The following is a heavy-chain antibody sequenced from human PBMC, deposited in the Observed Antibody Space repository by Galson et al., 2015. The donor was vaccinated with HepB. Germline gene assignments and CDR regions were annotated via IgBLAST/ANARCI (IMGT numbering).Heavy chain of an antibody. CDR3: ATSNYDFNSGLFDY. CDR1: GYTLTEFS. J-gene: IGHJ4*02. V-gene: IGHV1-24*01. CDR2: FDPENSET. Sequence: SVKVSCKVSGYTLTEFSMHWVRQAPGGRLEWLGGFDPENSETIYAQKFRGRVTMTEDASTDTAYMQPSRLRSEDTAIYYCATSNYDFNSGLFDYWSQGTLVTVSS. D-gene: IGHD3-3*01.